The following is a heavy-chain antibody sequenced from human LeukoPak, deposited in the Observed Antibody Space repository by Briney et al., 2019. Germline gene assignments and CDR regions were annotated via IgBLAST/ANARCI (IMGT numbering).Heavy chain of an antibody. J-gene: IGHJ6*02. CDR3: AREESRPYYYGMDV. V-gene: IGHV3-48*03. CDR2: ISSGGSTI. D-gene: IGHD3-10*01. Sequence: GGSLRLSCAASGFTFSSYEMNWVRQAPGKGLEWVSYISSGGSTIYYADSVKGRFIISRDNAKNSLYLQMNSLRAEDAAVYYCAREESRPYYYGMDVWGQGTTVTVSS. CDR1: GFTFSSYE.